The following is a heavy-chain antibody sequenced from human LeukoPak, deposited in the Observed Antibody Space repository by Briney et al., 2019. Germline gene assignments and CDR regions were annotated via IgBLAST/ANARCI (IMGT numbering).Heavy chain of an antibody. CDR2: MNPNSSNT. J-gene: IGHJ6*03. CDR1: GYTFTSYD. CDR3: ASWVATIDYSYMDV. D-gene: IGHD5-12*01. V-gene: IGHV1-8*01. Sequence: GASVKVSCKAAGYTFTSYDINWGRQATVQGLEWMGCMNPNSSNTGYAQKFQGRVTMTRNTSISTAYMELSSLRSEVTAVYYCASWVATIDYSYMDVWGKGTTVTVSS.